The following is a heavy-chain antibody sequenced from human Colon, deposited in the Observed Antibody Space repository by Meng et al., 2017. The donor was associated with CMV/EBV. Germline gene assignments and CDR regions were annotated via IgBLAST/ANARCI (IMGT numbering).Heavy chain of an antibody. CDR1: GFTFSSYS. D-gene: IGHD6-13*01. Sequence: GGSLRLSCAASGFTFSSYSMNWVRQAPGKGLGWVSSISSSSSYIYYADSVKGRFTISRDNAKNSLYLQMNSLRAEDTAVYYCASYSSYYYGMDVWGQGTTVTVSS. J-gene: IGHJ6*02. CDR2: ISSSSSYI. V-gene: IGHV3-21*01. CDR3: ASYSSYYYGMDV.